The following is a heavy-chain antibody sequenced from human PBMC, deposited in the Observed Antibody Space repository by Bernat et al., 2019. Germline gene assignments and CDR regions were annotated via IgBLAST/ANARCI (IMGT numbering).Heavy chain of an antibody. CDR2: INAGNGNT. D-gene: IGHD3-22*01. V-gene: IGHV1-3*05. Sequence: QVQLVQSGAEEKKPGASVKVSCKASGYTFTSYAMHWVRQAPGQRLEWMGWINAGNGNTKYSQKFQGRVTITRDTSASTAYMELSSLRSEDTAVYYCARVFYDSSGYYFEGVPTFDYWGLGTLVTVSS. J-gene: IGHJ4*02. CDR1: GYTFTSYA. CDR3: ARVFYDSSGYYFEGVPTFDY.